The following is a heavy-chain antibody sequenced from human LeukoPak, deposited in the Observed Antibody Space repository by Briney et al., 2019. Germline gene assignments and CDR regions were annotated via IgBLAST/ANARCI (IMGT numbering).Heavy chain of an antibody. V-gene: IGHV1-46*01. CDR1: GYTFTSYG. J-gene: IGHJ5*02. D-gene: IGHD4-11*01. CDR3: ARAPPYRTNWFDP. Sequence: ASVKVSCKSSGYTFTSYGISWVRQAPGQGLEWMGIINPSGGSTSYAQKFQGRVTMTRDTSTSTVYMKLSSLRSEDTAVYYCARAPPYRTNWFDPWGQGTLVTVSS. CDR2: INPSGGST.